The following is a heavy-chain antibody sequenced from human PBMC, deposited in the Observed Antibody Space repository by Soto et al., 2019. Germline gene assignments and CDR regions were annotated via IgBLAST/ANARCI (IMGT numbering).Heavy chain of an antibody. CDR3: VMVDNYVTPTPQDV. V-gene: IGHV1-18*01. CDR1: GYIFVNYG. Sequence: QVQLVQSGDEVKKPGASVKVSCKASGYIFVNYGIAWVRQAPGQGLEWMGWISPYTGNTHSATKVQGRLTMTTDTSXSTAHMDLGSLTSDDTAVYYCVMVDNYVTPTPQDVWGQGTTVTVSS. J-gene: IGHJ6*02. D-gene: IGHD3-16*01. CDR2: ISPYTGNT.